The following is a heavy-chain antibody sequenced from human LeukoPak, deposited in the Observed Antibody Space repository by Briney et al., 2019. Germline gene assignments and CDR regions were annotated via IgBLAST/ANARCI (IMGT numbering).Heavy chain of an antibody. D-gene: IGHD3-10*01. CDR3: TRVYYGSGSYQYYFDY. Sequence: PGGSLRLSCTASGFTFGDYAMSWVRQAPGKGLEWVGFIRSKAYGGTTEYAASVKGRFTISRDDSISIAYLQMNSLKTEDTAVYYCTRVYYGSGSYQYYFDYWGQGTLVTVSS. V-gene: IGHV3-49*04. J-gene: IGHJ4*02. CDR1: GFTFGDYA. CDR2: IRSKAYGGTT.